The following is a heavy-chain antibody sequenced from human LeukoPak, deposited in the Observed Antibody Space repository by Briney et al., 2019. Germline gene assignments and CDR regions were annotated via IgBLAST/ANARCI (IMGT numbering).Heavy chain of an antibody. CDR1: GYTFTSYY. D-gene: IGHD3-3*01. V-gene: IGHV1-46*01. Sequence: GASVKVSCKASGYTFTSYYMHWVRQAPGQGLEWMGIINPSGGSTSYAQKFQGRVTMTRDTSTSTVYMELSSLRSEDTAVYYCARAYYDFRSGYYTGYFDYWGQGTLVTVSS. J-gene: IGHJ4*02. CDR2: INPSGGST. CDR3: ARAYYDFRSGYYTGYFDY.